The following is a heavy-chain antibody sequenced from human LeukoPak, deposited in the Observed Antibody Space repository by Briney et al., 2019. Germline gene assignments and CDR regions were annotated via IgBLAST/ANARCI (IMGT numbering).Heavy chain of an antibody. CDR3: ARDRGPYYYYYMDV. CDR1: EFPFWNYW. D-gene: IGHD3-10*01. CDR2: IRHDGSEK. Sequence: EGSLRLSCAASEFPFWNYWMSWVRQAPGKGREWVANIRHDGSEKNYVDSVKGRFTISRDNAKDLLYLQLNSLRAEDTAVYYCARDRGPYYYYYMDVWGKGTTVTVSS. V-gene: IGHV3-7*01. J-gene: IGHJ6*03.